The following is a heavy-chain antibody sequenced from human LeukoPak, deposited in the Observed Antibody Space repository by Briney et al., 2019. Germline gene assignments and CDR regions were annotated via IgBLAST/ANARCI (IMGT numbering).Heavy chain of an antibody. D-gene: IGHD3-10*01. CDR2: INHSGST. CDR1: GGSFSGYY. V-gene: IGHV4-34*01. CDR3: ARGGLVRGTINSLIGFDI. J-gene: IGHJ3*02. Sequence: SETLSLTCAVYGGSFSGYYWSWIRQPPGKGLEWIGEINHSGSTNYNPSLKSRVTISVDTSKNQFSLQLNSVTPEDTALYYCARGGLVRGTINSLIGFDIWGQGIMVTVSS.